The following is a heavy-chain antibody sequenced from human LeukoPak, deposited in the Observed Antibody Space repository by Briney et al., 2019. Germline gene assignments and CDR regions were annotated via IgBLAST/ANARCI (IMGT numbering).Heavy chain of an antibody. V-gene: IGHV3-23*01. CDR1: GFTFNIYT. CDR3: ARGATIFGVVTPPDAFDI. CDR2: ISDNGGST. Sequence: PGGSLRLSCAASGFTFNIYTMSWVRQAPGKGLEWVSIISDNGGSTYYADSVKGRFTISRDNSKNTLYLQMNSLRAEDTAVYYCARGATIFGVVTPPDAFDIWGQGTMVTVSS. D-gene: IGHD3-3*01. J-gene: IGHJ3*02.